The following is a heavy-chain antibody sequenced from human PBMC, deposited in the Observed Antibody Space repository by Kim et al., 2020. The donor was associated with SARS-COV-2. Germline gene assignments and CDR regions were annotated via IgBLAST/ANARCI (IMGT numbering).Heavy chain of an antibody. CDR3: SARDAYTWGWYFDV. V-gene: IGHV4-39*01. Sequence: SETLSLTCIVSSGSLTSRIYYWGWVRQPPGGGLEWIGTINYRGTTFLSPSLQSRLSISADSSQSQVSLRLGTVTAAATAASFCSARDAYTWGWYFDVWAR. J-gene: IGHJ2*01. CDR2: INYRGTT. CDR1: SGSLTSRIYY. D-gene: IGHD3-16*01.